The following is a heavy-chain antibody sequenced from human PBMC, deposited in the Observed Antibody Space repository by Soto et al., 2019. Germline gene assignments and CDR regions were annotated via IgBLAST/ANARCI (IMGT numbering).Heavy chain of an antibody. V-gene: IGHV1-69*13. CDR2: IIPIFGTA. Sequence: GASVKVSCKASGGTFSSYAISWVLQAPGQGLEWMGGIIPIFGTANYAQKFQGRVTITADESTSTAYMELSSLRSEDTAVYYCARDCSSTSCSTYYYYGMDVWGQGTTVTVSS. CDR1: GGTFSSYA. D-gene: IGHD2-2*02. CDR3: ARDCSSTSCSTYYYYGMDV. J-gene: IGHJ6*02.